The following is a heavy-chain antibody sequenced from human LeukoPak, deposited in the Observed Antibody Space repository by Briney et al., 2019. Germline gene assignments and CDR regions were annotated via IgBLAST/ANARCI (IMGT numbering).Heavy chain of an antibody. Sequence: SETLSLTCAVSGGSTTSSSYYWGLIRRPPWKGLEWIGSVYHSGSTYYNPSLKSRVTISVDTSKNQFSLKLSSVTAADTAVYYCARHTPMTTVTSWFDPWGQGTLVTVSS. CDR2: VYHSGST. V-gene: IGHV4-39*01. J-gene: IGHJ5*02. D-gene: IGHD4-17*01. CDR1: GGSTTSSSYY. CDR3: ARHTPMTTVTSWFDP.